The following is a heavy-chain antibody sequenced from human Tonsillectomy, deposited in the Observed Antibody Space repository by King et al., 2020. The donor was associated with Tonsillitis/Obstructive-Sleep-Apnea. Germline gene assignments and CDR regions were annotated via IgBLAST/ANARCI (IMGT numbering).Heavy chain of an antibody. Sequence: VQLVESGGGLVQPVGSLRLSCAASGFTFSTYWMHWVRQAPGKGLVWVSRINSDGSSTSYADSVKGRFTISRDNAKNTLYLQMNGLRAEDTAVYYCARDLCLGGCYYYMDVWGKGTTVTVSS. CDR2: INSDGSST. V-gene: IGHV3-74*01. D-gene: IGHD2-15*01. CDR3: ARDLCLGGCYYYMDV. J-gene: IGHJ6*03. CDR1: GFTFSTYW.